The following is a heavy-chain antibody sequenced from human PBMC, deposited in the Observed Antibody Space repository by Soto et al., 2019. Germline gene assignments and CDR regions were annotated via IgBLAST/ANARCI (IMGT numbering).Heavy chain of an antibody. CDR3: AREPVGDYDLERNYYNYGMDV. D-gene: IGHD4-17*01. J-gene: IGHJ6*02. CDR1: GFTFSSFG. Sequence: QEEVVESGGGVVQPGRSLRLSCATSGFTFSSFGMHWVRQAPGKGPEWVAVIWYDGSKKYYADSVKGRFTISRDNSKNTLYLQMNSLRAEDTAVYYCAREPVGDYDLERNYYNYGMDVWGQGTTVTVSS. CDR2: IWYDGSKK. V-gene: IGHV3-33*01.